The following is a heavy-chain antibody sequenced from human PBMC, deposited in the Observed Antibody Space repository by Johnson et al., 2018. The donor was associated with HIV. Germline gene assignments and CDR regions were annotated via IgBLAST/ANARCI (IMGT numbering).Heavy chain of an antibody. CDR2: ISWNSGSI. J-gene: IGHJ3*02. CDR3: ARGGLLSPDAFDI. CDR1: GFTFDDYA. D-gene: IGHD2-21*02. Sequence: VQLVESGGGLVQPGRSLRLSCAASGFTFDDYAMHWVRQAPGKGLAWVSGISWNSGSIGYADSVKGRFTISRDNAKNSLYLQMNSLRAEDTAAYYCARGGLLSPDAFDIWGQGTMVTVSS. V-gene: IGHV3-9*01.